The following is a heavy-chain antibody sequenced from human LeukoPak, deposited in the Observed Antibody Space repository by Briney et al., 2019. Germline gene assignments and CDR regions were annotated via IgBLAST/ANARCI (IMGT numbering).Heavy chain of an antibody. V-gene: IGHV3-7*03. J-gene: IGHJ3*02. CDR1: GLTFSDYW. Sequence: GGSLRLSCAASGLTFSDYWMTWFRQAPGKGLEGVANIKQDGSEKYYVDSVKGRFTISRDNSKNTLYLQMNSLRAEDTAVYYCAKDKFIAAAVPDAFDIWGQGTMVTVSS. CDR2: IKQDGSEK. D-gene: IGHD6-13*01. CDR3: AKDKFIAAAVPDAFDI.